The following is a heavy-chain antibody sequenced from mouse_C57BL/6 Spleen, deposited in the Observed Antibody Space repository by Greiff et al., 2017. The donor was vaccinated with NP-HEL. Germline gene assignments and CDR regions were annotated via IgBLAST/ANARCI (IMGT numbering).Heavy chain of an antibody. CDR1: GFSLTSHG. Sequence: VKLQESGPGLVQPSQSLSITCTVSGFSLTSHGVHWVRQSPGKGLEWLGVIWSGGSTDYNAAFISRLSISKDNTKSQVFFKMNSLQADDTAIYYCASYYYDYWGQGTTLTVSS. CDR2: IWSGGST. J-gene: IGHJ2*01. V-gene: IGHV2-2*01. CDR3: ASYYYDY.